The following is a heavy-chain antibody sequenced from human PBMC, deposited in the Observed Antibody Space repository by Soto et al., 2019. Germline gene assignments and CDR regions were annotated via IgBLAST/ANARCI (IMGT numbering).Heavy chain of an antibody. V-gene: IGHV3-53*01. CDR1: GFTVIDHY. J-gene: IGHJ6*02. CDR2: LYHTNSA. D-gene: IGHD3-16*02. Sequence: GGSLRLSCATSGFTVIDHYVSWFLQAPWKGLEWVSVLYHTNSAYYGDFVRGRFTISRDNSKNTLFLQMNSLGVEDTAVYYCAKGGDHYVWGSYRHADVWGQGTTVTVSS. CDR3: AKGGDHYVWGSYRHADV.